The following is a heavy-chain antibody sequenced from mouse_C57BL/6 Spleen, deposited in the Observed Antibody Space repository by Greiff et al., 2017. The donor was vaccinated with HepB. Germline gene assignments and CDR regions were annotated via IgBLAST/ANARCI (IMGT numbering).Heavy chain of an antibody. CDR2: ISYDGSN. D-gene: IGHD1-1*01. J-gene: IGHJ4*01. CDR1: GYSITSGYY. Sequence: EVKLLESGPGLVKPSQSLSLTCSVTGYSITSGYYWNWIRQFPGNKLEWMGYISYDGSNNYNPSLKNRISITRDTSKNQFFLKLNSVTTEDTATYYCARDYGSSYHYYAMDYWGQGTSVTVSS. V-gene: IGHV3-6*01. CDR3: ARDYGSSYHYYAMDY.